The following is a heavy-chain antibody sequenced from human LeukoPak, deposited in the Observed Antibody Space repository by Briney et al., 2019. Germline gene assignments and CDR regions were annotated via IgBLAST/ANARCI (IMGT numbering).Heavy chain of an antibody. D-gene: IGHD5-24*01. CDR2: IYHSGST. Sequence: SETPSLTCAVSGGSISSSNWWSWVRQPPGKGLEWIGEIYHSGSTNYNPSLKSRVTISVDKSKNQFSLKLSSVTAADTAVYYCARHVGDGYTPFYYFDYWGQGTLVTVSS. V-gene: IGHV4-4*02. J-gene: IGHJ4*02. CDR3: ARHVGDGYTPFYYFDY. CDR1: GGSISSSNW.